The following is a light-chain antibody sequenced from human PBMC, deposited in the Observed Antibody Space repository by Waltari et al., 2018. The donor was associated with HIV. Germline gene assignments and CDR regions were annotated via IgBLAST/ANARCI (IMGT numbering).Light chain of an antibody. CDR2: RDN. CDR3: ATWDGSLGGAYV. J-gene: IGLJ1*01. CDR1: TSNVGSNF. V-gene: IGLV1-47*01. Sequence: QSVLTQPPSASGTPGQRVTISCSGTTSNVGSNFVSWYPQLPGTAPKVLIYRDNRRPSGVPDRFSGSKSGASASLAISGLRSEDEGDYYCATWDGSLGGAYVFGAGTKVSVL.